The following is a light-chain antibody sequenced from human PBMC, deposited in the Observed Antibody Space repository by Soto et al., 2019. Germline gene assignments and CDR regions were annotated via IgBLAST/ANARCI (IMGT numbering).Light chain of an antibody. Sequence: SVLARPASVSVSPGLSITISCTGSSSDIGAYNYVSWFQQYPGKAPKLIISEVSNRPSGVSNRFSGSKSGTAASLTISGLQTEDEADYFCFSFTTDWTHVFGTGTKVTGL. CDR1: SSDIGAYNY. CDR2: EVS. CDR3: FSFTTDWTHV. J-gene: IGLJ1*01. V-gene: IGLV2-14*01.